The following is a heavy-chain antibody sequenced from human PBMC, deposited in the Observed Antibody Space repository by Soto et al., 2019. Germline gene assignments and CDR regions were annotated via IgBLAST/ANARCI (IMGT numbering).Heavy chain of an antibody. CDR1: GGSFNVYY. D-gene: IGHD3-22*01. CDR2: MYTSGST. CDR3: ARGTLMDYYDSSGYYFDY. J-gene: IGHJ4*02. Sequence: SETLSLTCTVSGGSFNVYYWSWIRHPAGKGLESIGRMYTSGSTNYNPSLKSRVTMSIDTSENQFSLKLTSVTAADTAVYYCARGTLMDYYDSSGYYFDYWGQGTPVTISS. V-gene: IGHV4-4*07.